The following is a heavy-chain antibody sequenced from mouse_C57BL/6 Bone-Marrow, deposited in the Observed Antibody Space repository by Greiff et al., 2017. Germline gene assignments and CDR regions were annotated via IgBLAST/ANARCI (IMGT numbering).Heavy chain of an antibody. CDR3: ASPYYYGSRKGYAMDY. Sequence: EVKLEESGAELVKPGASVKLSCTASGFNIKDYYMHWVKQRTEQGLEWIGRIDPEDGETKYAPKFQGKATITADTSSNTAYLQLSSLTSEDTAVYYCASPYYYGSRKGYAMDYWGQGTSVTVSS. J-gene: IGHJ4*01. V-gene: IGHV14-2*01. D-gene: IGHD1-1*01. CDR2: IDPEDGET. CDR1: GFNIKDYY.